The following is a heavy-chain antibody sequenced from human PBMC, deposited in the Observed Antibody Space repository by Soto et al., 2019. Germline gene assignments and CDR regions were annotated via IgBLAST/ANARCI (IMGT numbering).Heavy chain of an antibody. V-gene: IGHV1-69*13. D-gene: IGHD4-17*01. CDR2: IIPVFGTA. CDR1: GGSLSKYG. J-gene: IGHJ6*02. CDR3: ARGDATKIVVTTYYAMDV. Sequence: SVKVSCKASGGSLSKYGISWVRQAPGQGLEWMGGIIPVFGTANYAQKFQGRVTITADESTNIVYMDVTSLRSEDTAVYYCARGDATKIVVTTYYAMDVWGQGTTVTVSS.